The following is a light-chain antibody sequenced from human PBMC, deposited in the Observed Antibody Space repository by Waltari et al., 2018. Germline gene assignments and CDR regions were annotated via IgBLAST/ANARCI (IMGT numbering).Light chain of an antibody. J-gene: IGKJ2*02. CDR3: QQSYSTPCT. CDR2: AAS. CDR1: QSISSY. V-gene: IGKV1-39*01. Sequence: DMQITLTPSSPSASVGDRVTITCRASQSISSYLNWYQQKPGKAPKLLIYAASSLQSGVPSRFSGSGSGTDFTLTISSLQPEDFATYYCQQSYSTPCTFGQGTKLEIK.